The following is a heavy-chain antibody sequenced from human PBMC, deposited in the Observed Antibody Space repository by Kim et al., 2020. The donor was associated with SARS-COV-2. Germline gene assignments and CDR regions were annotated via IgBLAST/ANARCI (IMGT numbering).Heavy chain of an antibody. Sequence: SETLSLTCTVSGGSISSGDYCWSWIRQPPGKGLEWIGYIYYSGSTYYNPSLKSRVTISVDTSKNQFSLKLSSVTAADTAVYYCAGEDYGDYSGYYGMDVWGQGTTVTVSS. CDR2: IYYSGST. V-gene: IGHV4-30-4*01. J-gene: IGHJ6*02. CDR3: AGEDYGDYSGYYGMDV. CDR1: GGSISSGDYC. D-gene: IGHD4-17*01.